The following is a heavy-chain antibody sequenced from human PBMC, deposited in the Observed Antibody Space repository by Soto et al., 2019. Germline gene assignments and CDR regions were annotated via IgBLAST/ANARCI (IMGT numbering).Heavy chain of an antibody. CDR3: ARHRNDFWSGYYLDV. V-gene: IGHV4-59*08. J-gene: IGHJ6*04. CDR2: IYYSGST. D-gene: IGHD3-3*01. Sequence: SETLSLTCTVSGGCISSYYWSWIRQPPGKGLEWIGYIYYSGSTNYNPSLKSRVTISVDTSKNQFSLKLSSVTAADTAVYYCARHRNDFWSGYYLDVWGKGTTVTVSS. CDR1: GGCISSYY.